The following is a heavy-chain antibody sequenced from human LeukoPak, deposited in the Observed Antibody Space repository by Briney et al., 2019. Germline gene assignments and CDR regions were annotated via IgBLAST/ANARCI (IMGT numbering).Heavy chain of an antibody. D-gene: IGHD1-1*01. CDR2: INSGGSTL. V-gene: IGHV3-48*03. Sequence: PGGSLRLSCAASGFTFSSYEMNWVRQAPGKGLEWVSYINSGGSTLYYADSVKGRFTISRDNAKNSLYLQMNSLRAEDTAVYYCARIHNLGILAHFDYSGQGTLVTVSS. CDR1: GFTFSSYE. CDR3: ARIHNLGILAHFDY. J-gene: IGHJ4*02.